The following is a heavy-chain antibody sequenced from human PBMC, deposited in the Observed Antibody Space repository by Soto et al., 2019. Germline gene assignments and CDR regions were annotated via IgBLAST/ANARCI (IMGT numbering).Heavy chain of an antibody. V-gene: IGHV3-30*09. CDR2: ISYDGSKE. Sequence: HPGGSLRLACAASPFTFRSYSMHWVRQAPGKGLEWVTSISYDGSKESYADSVKGRFAVSRDNSKNTLYLQMNSLRPEDTAVYYCARYFNCYACYPESLSYSGQRTHDTVSS. J-gene: IGHJ1*01. CDR1: PFTFRSYS. D-gene: IGHD2-15*01. CDR3: ARYFNCYACYPESLSY.